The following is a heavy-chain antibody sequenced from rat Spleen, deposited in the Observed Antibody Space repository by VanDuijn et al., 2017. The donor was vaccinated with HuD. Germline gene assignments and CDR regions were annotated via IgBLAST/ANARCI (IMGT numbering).Heavy chain of an antibody. V-gene: IGHV5-7*01. J-gene: IGHJ2*01. CDR3: TAGGGYWDY. D-gene: IGHD1-11*01. Sequence: EVQVVESGGGIVQPGRSMKLSCAASGFTFSNYDMVWVRQAPTKGLKWVASISYDGSTPYYRDSVKGRFTISRDNAKSTLYLQMISLRSEDTATYYCTAGGGYWDYWGQGVMVTVSS. CDR2: ISYDGSTP. CDR1: GFTFSNYD.